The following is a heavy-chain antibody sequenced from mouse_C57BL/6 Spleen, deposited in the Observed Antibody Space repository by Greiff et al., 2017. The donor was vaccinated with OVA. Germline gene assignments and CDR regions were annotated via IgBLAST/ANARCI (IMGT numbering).Heavy chain of an antibody. Sequence: VQLQESGAELVKPGASVKISCTASGYAFSSYWMNWVQQRPGKGLEWIGQIYPGDGDTNYNGKFKGKATLTADKSSSTAYMQLSSLTSEDSAVYFCARSYYDAMDYWGQGTSVTVSS. CDR3: ARSYYDAMDY. CDR1: GYAFSSYW. V-gene: IGHV1-80*01. CDR2: IYPGDGDT. J-gene: IGHJ4*01. D-gene: IGHD2-12*01.